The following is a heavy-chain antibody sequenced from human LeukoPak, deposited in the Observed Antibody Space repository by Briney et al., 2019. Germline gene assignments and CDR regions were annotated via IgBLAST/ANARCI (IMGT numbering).Heavy chain of an antibody. CDR3: ARAKSNYYYYMDV. CDR2: ISASGNTI. J-gene: IGHJ6*03. Sequence: PGGSLRLSCAASGFTFSIYSMNWVRQAPGKGLEWVSYISASGNTIDYADSVKGRFTISRDTAKNSLYLQMNSLRAEDTAVYYCARAKSNYYYYMDVWGKGTTVSASS. V-gene: IGHV3-48*01. CDR1: GFTFSIYS.